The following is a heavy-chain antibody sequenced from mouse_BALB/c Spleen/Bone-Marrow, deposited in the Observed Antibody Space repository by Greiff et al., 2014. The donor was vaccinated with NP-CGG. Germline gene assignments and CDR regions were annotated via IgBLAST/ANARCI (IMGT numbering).Heavy chain of an antibody. V-gene: IGHV3-8*02. CDR2: ISYSGNA. CDR3: ARGNGYHFDY. D-gene: IGHD1-2*01. CDR1: DDSITSSY. J-gene: IGHJ2*01. Sequence: EVQRVESGPSLVKPSQTLSLTCSVTDDSITSSYWNWIRKFPGNKLEYMGYISYSGNAYYNPSLKSRISLTRDTSKNQYYLQLNSVTTEDTATYFCARGNGYHFDYWGQGTTLTVSS.